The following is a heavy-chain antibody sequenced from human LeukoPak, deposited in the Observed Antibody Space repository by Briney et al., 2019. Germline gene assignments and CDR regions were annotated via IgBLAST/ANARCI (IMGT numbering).Heavy chain of an antibody. V-gene: IGHV6-1*01. CDR2: TYYRSKWYN. Sequence: SQTLSLTCAISGDSVSSNSAAWSWIRQSPSRGLEWLGMTYYRSKWYNDYAVSVQSRIMINPDTSRNQFSLQLNFVTPEDTAVYYCARVSRLNADWFDPWGQGTLVTVSS. CDR1: GDSVSSNSAA. D-gene: IGHD1-1*01. J-gene: IGHJ5*02. CDR3: ARVSRLNADWFDP.